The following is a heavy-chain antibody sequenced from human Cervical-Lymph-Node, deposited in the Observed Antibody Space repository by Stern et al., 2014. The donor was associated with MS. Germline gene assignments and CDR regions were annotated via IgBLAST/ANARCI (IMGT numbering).Heavy chain of an antibody. V-gene: IGHV3-33*01. CDR2: IWYDGSHK. CDR1: GFTFSSYG. J-gene: IGHJ4*02. Sequence: VQLVESGGGVVQPGRSLRLSCAASGFTFSSYGMYLVRQAPGKGLEWVAVIWYDGSHKFCADSVKGRFTISRDNSKNTLFLQMNSLRAEDTAVYYCARDGHCSGGSCYSYYDYWGQGTLVTVSS. D-gene: IGHD2-15*01. CDR3: ARDGHCSGGSCYSYYDY.